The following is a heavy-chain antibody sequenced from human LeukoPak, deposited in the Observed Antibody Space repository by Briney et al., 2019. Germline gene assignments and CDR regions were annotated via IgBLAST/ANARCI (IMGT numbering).Heavy chain of an antibody. CDR2: IIPIFGTA. Sequence: AVKVSCQASGGTFRSYAISWVRQAPGQGLEWMGGIIPIFGTAHYAQKFQGRVTLNTDESTSAAYMAPSSLRSEGTAEYYCARLSGRYYVDIWGQGTRVTVPS. CDR1: GGTFRSYA. D-gene: IGHD1-26*01. J-gene: IGHJ3*02. V-gene: IGHV1-69*05. CDR3: ARLSGRYYVDI.